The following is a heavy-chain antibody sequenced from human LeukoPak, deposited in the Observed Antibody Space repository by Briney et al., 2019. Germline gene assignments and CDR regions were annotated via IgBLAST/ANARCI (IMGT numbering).Heavy chain of an antibody. Sequence: GGSLRLSCAASGFTFSSYAMSWVCQAPGRGLEWVSLISSSGDKTYYADSVKGRFTISRDNSKNTLYLQMNSLRAEDTAVYYCANRGVTSVGSYYFDYWGQGTLVTVCS. V-gene: IGHV3-23*01. D-gene: IGHD1-26*01. J-gene: IGHJ4*02. CDR2: ISSSGDKT. CDR1: GFTFSSYA. CDR3: ANRGVTSVGSYYFDY.